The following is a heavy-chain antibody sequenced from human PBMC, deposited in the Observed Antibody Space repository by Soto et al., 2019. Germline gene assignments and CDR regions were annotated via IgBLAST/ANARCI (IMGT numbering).Heavy chain of an antibody. D-gene: IGHD6-13*01. V-gene: IGHV3-7*02. Sequence: GGSLRLSCAASGFTLRNSRMSWVRQAPGKGLEWVANIKQDGSDTYYVDSVKGRFTISRDNAKNSLYLQMNSLRAEDTAVYYCASGYSSSWYWFVPWGQGTLVTVSS. CDR3: ASGYSSSWYWFVP. J-gene: IGHJ5*02. CDR1: GFTLRNSR. CDR2: IKQDGSDT.